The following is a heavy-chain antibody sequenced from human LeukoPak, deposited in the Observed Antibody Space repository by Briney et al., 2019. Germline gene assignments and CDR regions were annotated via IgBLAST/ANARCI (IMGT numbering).Heavy chain of an antibody. CDR2: IKSKNEGATG. CDR3: TTDWEGDSEGYYLRFDN. D-gene: IGHD2/OR15-2a*01. V-gene: IGHV3-15*01. CDR1: GFSFTNTW. Sequence: PGGSLRLSCEASGFSFTNTWMSWVRQAPGKGLEWVGRIKSKNEGATGDYAAPVKGRFIISRDDSKKMLYLQMNNLKTEDTAVYYCTTDWEGDSEGYYLRFDNWGQGTLVTVSS. J-gene: IGHJ4*02.